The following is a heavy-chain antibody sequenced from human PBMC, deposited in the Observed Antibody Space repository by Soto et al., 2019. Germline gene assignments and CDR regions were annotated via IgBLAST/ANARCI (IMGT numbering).Heavy chain of an antibody. CDR2: IYYSGSA. CDR3: ARGVGFRYYYYHMDL. Sequence: SETLSLTCTVSGYSVTSVSDYWSWIRQPPGKGLEWIGYIYYSGSADYNPSLGSRVTISIDTSKNQFSLKLTSVTAADTAVYYCARGVGFRYYYYHMDLWGQGTTVTVSS. CDR1: GYSVTSVSDY. D-gene: IGHD3-10*01. V-gene: IGHV4-61*01. J-gene: IGHJ6*02.